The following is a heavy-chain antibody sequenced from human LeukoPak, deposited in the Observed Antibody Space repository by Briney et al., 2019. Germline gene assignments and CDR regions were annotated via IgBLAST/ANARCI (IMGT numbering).Heavy chain of an antibody. CDR3: ARGSQWLGRKRGGAFDI. CDR2: INHSGST. D-gene: IGHD6-19*01. J-gene: IGHJ3*02. Sequence: SETLSLTCTVYGGSFSGYYWSWIRQPPGKGLEWIGEINHSGSTNYNPSLKSRVTISVDTSKNQFSLKLSSVTAADTAVYYCARGSQWLGRKRGGAFDIWGQGTMVTVSS. CDR1: GGSFSGYY. V-gene: IGHV4-34*01.